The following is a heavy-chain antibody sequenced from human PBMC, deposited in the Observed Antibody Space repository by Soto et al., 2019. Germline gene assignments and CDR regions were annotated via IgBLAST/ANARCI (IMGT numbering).Heavy chain of an antibody. Sequence: QVQLQESGPGLVKPSQTLSLTCTVSGGSISSGDYYWSWIRQPPGKGLEWIGYIYYSGSTYYNPSPTSRVTISVDPSKTPCSLKLSSVTAADTAVYYCARSMSGSDSHYWGQGTLVTVSS. CDR1: GGSISSGDYY. J-gene: IGHJ4*02. CDR2: IYYSGST. V-gene: IGHV4-30-4*01. CDR3: ARSMSGSDSHY. D-gene: IGHD1-26*01.